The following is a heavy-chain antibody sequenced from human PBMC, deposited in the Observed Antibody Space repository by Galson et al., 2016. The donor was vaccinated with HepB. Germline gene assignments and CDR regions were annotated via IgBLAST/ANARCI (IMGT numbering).Heavy chain of an antibody. CDR3: ARGTGMDG. J-gene: IGHJ6*02. CDR1: GFTFSSDW. CDR2: IKQDGSEK. V-gene: IGHV3-7*01. Sequence: SLRLSCAASGFTFSSDWMSWVRQAPGKGLEWVANIKQDGSEKYYVDSVKGRFTISRDNAKNSLYLQMNSLRAEDTAVYYCARGTGMDGWGQGTTVTVSS.